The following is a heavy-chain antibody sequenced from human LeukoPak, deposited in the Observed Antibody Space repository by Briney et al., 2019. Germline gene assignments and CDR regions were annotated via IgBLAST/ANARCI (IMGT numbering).Heavy chain of an antibody. J-gene: IGHJ4*02. CDR2: IYYSGST. D-gene: IGHD6-13*01. V-gene: IGHV4-59*01. CDR3: ARERGSSWAQPSYYFDY. CDR1: GGSISSYY. Sequence: SETLSLTCTVSGGSISSYYWSWIRQPPGKGLEWIGYIYYSGSTNYNPSLKSRVTISVDTSKNQFSLKLSSVTAADTAVYYCARERGSSWAQPSYYFDYWGQGTLVTVSS.